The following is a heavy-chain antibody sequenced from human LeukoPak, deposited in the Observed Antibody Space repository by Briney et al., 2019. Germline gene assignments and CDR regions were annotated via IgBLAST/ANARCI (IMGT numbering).Heavy chain of an antibody. Sequence: GGSLRLSCAASGFTFSSYSMNWVRQAPGKGLEWVSSISSSSSYIYYADSVKGRFTISRDNAKNSLYLQMNSLRAEDTAVYCCARGGGLLWFGELFDYWGQGTLVTVSS. D-gene: IGHD3-10*01. V-gene: IGHV3-21*01. CDR2: ISSSSSYI. CDR3: ARGGGLLWFGELFDY. J-gene: IGHJ4*02. CDR1: GFTFSSYS.